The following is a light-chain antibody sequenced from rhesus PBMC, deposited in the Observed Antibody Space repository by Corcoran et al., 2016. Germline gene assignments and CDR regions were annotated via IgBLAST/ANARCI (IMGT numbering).Light chain of an antibody. V-gene: IGKV1S14*01. CDR2: YAS. Sequence: DIQMTQSPSSLSASVGDTVTITCRASQAISNYLAWFQQKPGKAPKPLINYASNLESGVPSRFSGSGSWTDFTLTINSLQPEDFAVYHCPQYNSYPPTFGQGTKVEIK. J-gene: IGKJ1*01. CDR1: QAISNY. CDR3: PQYNSYPPT.